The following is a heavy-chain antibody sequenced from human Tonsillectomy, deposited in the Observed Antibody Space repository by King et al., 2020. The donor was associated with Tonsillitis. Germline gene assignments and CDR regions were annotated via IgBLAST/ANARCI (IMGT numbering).Heavy chain of an antibody. D-gene: IGHD4-17*01. CDR3: ARGSTVTTYYYYGMDV. CDR1: GYTFTGYY. V-gene: IGHV1-2*05. CDR2: INPNSGAA. J-gene: IGHJ6*02. Sequence: QLVQSGAEVKKPGASVKVSCKASGYTFTGYYIHWVRQAPGQGLEWMGRINPNSGAANYAQKFQGRVTMTRDTSISTAYMELGRLRSYDTVVYYCARGSTVTTYYYYGMDVWGQGTAVTVSS.